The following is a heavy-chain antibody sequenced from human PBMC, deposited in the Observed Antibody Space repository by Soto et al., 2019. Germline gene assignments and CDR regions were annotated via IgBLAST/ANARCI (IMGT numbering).Heavy chain of an antibody. V-gene: IGHV1-3*01. D-gene: IGHD3-22*01. CDR1: GYTFTSYA. CDR3: ARDGDYCDSSGYEYYFDY. Sequence: QVQLVQSGAEVKKPGASVKVSCKASGYTFTSYAMHWVRQAPGQRLEWMGWINAGNGNTKYSQKFQGRVTITRDTSASTAYMELSSLRSEDTAVYYCARDGDYCDSSGYEYYFDYWGQGTLVTVSS. CDR2: INAGNGNT. J-gene: IGHJ4*02.